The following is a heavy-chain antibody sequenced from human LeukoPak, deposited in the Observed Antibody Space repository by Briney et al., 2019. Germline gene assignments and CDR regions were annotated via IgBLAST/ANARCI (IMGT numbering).Heavy chain of an antibody. V-gene: IGHV4-39*01. CDR3: ARTIVGGTDYFDY. Sequence: SETLSLTCTVSGASISSSDYYWDWIRKPPGKGLEWIGNIYHSGSTYYNPSLKSRVTISVHTSKNQLALQLNSVTAADTAVYYCARTIVGGTDYFDYWGQGTLVIVSS. D-gene: IGHD6-19*01. CDR1: GASISSSDYY. CDR2: IYHSGST. J-gene: IGHJ4*02.